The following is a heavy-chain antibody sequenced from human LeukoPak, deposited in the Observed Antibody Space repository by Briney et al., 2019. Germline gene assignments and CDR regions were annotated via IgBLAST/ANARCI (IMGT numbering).Heavy chain of an antibody. J-gene: IGHJ6*02. Sequence: GGSLRLSYAASGFTFSSYSMNWVRQAPGKGLEWVSSISSSSSIYCADSVKGRFTISRDNAKNSLYLQMNSLRAEDTAVYYCARDPFSVPAEDYYYGMDVWGQGTTVTVSS. CDR1: GFTFSSYS. CDR3: ARDPFSVPAEDYYYGMDV. CDR2: ISSSSSI. D-gene: IGHD2-2*01. V-gene: IGHV3-21*01.